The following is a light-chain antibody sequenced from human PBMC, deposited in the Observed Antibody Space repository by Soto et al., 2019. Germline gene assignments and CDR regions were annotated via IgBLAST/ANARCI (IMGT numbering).Light chain of an antibody. CDR3: QQLNSYPLT. CDR2: AAS. CDR1: QGISSY. J-gene: IGKJ4*01. V-gene: IGKV1-9*01. Sequence: DIQSTQSPSFLSASVGDRVTITCRASQGISSYLAWYQQKPGKAPKLLIYAASTLQSGVPSRFSGSGSGTEFTLTISSLQPEDSATYYCQQLNSYPLTFGEGTKVDIK.